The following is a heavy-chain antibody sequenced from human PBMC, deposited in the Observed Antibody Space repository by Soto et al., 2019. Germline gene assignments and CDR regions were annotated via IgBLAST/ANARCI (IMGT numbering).Heavy chain of an antibody. CDR3: ARDQARWDIVLVPAAFNYYYYGMDV. J-gene: IGHJ6*02. CDR2: IIPIFVTA. D-gene: IGHD2-2*01. CDR1: GGTFSSYA. V-gene: IGHV1-69*12. Sequence: QVQLVQSGAEVKKPGSSVKVSCKASGGTFSSYAISWVRQAPGQGLEWMGGIIPIFVTANYAQKFQGRVTITADESTSTAYMELSSLRSEDTAVYYCARDQARWDIVLVPAAFNYYYYGMDVWGQGTTVTVSS.